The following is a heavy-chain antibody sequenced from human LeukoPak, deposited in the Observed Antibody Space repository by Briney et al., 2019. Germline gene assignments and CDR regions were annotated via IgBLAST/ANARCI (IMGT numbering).Heavy chain of an antibody. CDR2: ISSNGGST. CDR1: GFTFSSYA. Sequence: PGGSLRLSCAASGFTFSSYAMHWVRQAPGKGLEYVSAISSNGGSTYYANSVKGRFTTSRDNSKNTLYLQMGSLRAEDMAVYYCARGNGGYYYYYMDVWGKRTTVTVS. J-gene: IGHJ6*03. CDR3: ARGNGGYYYYYMDV. D-gene: IGHD4-23*01. V-gene: IGHV3-64*01.